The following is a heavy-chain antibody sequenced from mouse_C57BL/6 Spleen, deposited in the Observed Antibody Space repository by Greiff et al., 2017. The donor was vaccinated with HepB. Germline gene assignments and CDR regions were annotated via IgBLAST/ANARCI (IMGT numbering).Heavy chain of an antibody. CDR1: GYTFTSYW. D-gene: IGHD2-1*01. Sequence: QVQLQQPGAELVKPGASVKLSCKASGYTFTSYWMHWVKQRPGQGLEWIGMIHPNSGSTNYNEKFKSKATLTVDKSCSTAYMQLSSLTSEDSAVYYCASPVYYGNSAWFAYWGQGTLVTVSA. J-gene: IGHJ3*01. CDR2: IHPNSGST. CDR3: ASPVYYGNSAWFAY. V-gene: IGHV1-64*01.